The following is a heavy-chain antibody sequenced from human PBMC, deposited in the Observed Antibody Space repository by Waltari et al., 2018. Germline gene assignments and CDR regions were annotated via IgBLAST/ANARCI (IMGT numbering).Heavy chain of an antibody. CDR3: ARDLGSDYGNRDY. D-gene: IGHD4-17*01. Sequence: QVHLVQSGAEVKKPGASVKVSCKASGYTFTGYYIQWVRRAPGQGLEWMGASNPNMGDRNYSQKFQGRVTLTRDTSINTAYMELSSLKSDDTAVYYCARDLGSDYGNRDYWGQGTLVTVPS. CDR2: SNPNMGDR. V-gene: IGHV1-2*02. J-gene: IGHJ4*02. CDR1: GYTFTGYY.